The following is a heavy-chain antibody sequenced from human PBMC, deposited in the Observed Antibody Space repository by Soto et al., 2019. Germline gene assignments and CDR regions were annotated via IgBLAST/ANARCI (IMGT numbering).Heavy chain of an antibody. J-gene: IGHJ4*02. CDR2: IRTYNGNT. V-gene: IGHV1-18*01. Sequence: QVQLVQSGAEVKKPGASVKVSYKASGYTFTSYGISWARQAPGQELEWMGWIRTYNGNTNYAQKLQGRGTTTTDTSTSSSYMELRGLRSNDTAVYYCARDASRAAYWGQGTLVTVSS. D-gene: IGHD6-13*01. CDR3: ARDASRAAY. CDR1: GYTFTSYG.